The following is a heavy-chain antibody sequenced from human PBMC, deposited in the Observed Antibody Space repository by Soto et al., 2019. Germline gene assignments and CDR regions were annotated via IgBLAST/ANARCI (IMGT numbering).Heavy chain of an antibody. V-gene: IGHV3-23*01. CDR1: GFTFSSYA. Sequence: EVPLLESGGGLVQPGGSLRLSCVASGFTFSSYAMNWVRQAPGKGLEWVSVISGSGDSTYYADSVKGRFTISRDNSKNTLYLQMNSLRAEDTAVYYCARRERGWYFELWGRGTLVTVSS. CDR2: ISGSGDST. CDR3: ARRERGWYFEL. J-gene: IGHJ2*01.